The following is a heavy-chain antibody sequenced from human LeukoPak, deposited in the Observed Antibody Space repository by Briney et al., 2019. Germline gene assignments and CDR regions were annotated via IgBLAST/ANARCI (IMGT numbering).Heavy chain of an antibody. CDR3: APAPDTAYVWLETLDY. Sequence: GGSLRLSCAASGFTFSSYAMSWVRQAPGKWLEWVSAISGSGGSTYYADSVKGRFTNSRDNSKNTLYLQMNSLRAEDTAVYYCAPAPDTAYVWLETLDYWGQGTLVTVSS. V-gene: IGHV3-23*01. D-gene: IGHD5-18*01. CDR1: GFTFSSYA. CDR2: ISGSGGST. J-gene: IGHJ4*02.